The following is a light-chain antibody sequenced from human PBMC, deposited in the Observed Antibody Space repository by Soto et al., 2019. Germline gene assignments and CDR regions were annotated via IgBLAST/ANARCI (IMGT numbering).Light chain of an antibody. CDR2: LNSDGRH. CDR1: SGHSSYA. CDR3: QTWGTGIVV. Sequence: QSVLTQSPSASASLGASVKLTCTLSSGHSSYAIAWHQQQPEKGPRYLMKLNSDGRHSKGDGIPARFSGSSSGAERYLTISSLQSEDEADYYCQTWGTGIVVFGGGTKLTVL. V-gene: IGLV4-69*01. J-gene: IGLJ2*01.